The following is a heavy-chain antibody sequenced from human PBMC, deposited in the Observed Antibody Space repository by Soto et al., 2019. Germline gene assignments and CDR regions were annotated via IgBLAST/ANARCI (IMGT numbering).Heavy chain of an antibody. CDR3: ARTDTYYYDSSGYYYDY. V-gene: IGHV1-69*13. CDR2: IIPIFGTA. CDR1: GGTFSSYA. Sequence: GASVKVSCKASGGTFSSYAISWVRQASGQGLEWMGGIIPIFGTANYAQKFQGRVTITADESTSTAYMELSSLRSEDTAVYYCARTDTYYYDSSGYYYDYWGQGTLVTVSS. D-gene: IGHD3-22*01. J-gene: IGHJ4*02.